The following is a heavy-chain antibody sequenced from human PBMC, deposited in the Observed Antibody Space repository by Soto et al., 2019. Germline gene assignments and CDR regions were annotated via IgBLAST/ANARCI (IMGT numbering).Heavy chain of an antibody. V-gene: IGHV5-10-1*01. CDR2: IDPSDSYT. CDR3: ARLPGPNHRQLYFDY. CDR1: GYSFTNYW. Sequence: GESLKISCKGSGYSFTNYWITWVRQMTGKGLEWMGTIDPSDSYTNYGPSFQGHVTISADKSINTAYLQWSSLKASDTAMIYCARLPGPNHRQLYFDYWGQGALVTVSS. D-gene: IGHD7-27*01. J-gene: IGHJ4*02.